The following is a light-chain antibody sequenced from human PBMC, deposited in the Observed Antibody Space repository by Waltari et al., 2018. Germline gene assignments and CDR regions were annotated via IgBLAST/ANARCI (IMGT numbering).Light chain of an antibody. Sequence: QSALTQPASVSGSPGQSITISCTGTSSDVGGYNYVSWYQQHPGKARKLMIYDVSNRPSGVSNRFSGSKSGNTASLTISGLQAEDEADYYCSSYTSSSTWVFGGGTKLTVL. J-gene: IGLJ3*02. CDR3: SSYTSSSTWV. V-gene: IGLV2-14*03. CDR1: SSDVGGYNY. CDR2: DVS.